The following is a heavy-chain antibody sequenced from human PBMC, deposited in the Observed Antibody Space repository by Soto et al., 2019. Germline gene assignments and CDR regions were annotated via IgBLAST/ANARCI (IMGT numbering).Heavy chain of an antibody. CDR3: ARGDFWSGYYTIGDRSGMDV. J-gene: IGHJ6*02. D-gene: IGHD3-3*01. CDR1: GGTFSSYA. Sequence: GASVKVSCKASGGTFSSYAIRWVRQAPGQGLELMGGIIPIFGTANYAQKFQGRVTITADESTSTAYMELSSLRSEDTAVYYCARGDFWSGYYTIGDRSGMDVWGQGTTVTVYS. CDR2: IIPIFGTA. V-gene: IGHV1-69*13.